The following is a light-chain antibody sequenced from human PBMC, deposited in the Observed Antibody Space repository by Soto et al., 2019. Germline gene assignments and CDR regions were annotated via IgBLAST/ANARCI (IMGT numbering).Light chain of an antibody. V-gene: IGKV3-11*01. CDR3: QQRNSWPPPT. Sequence: EIALTQSPATLSLSPGERATLSCRASQTISNSLAWYQEKPGQAPRLLIYDSSNRATGIPPRFSGSGSGTDFTLTISSLEPEDLAVYYCQQRNSWPPPTFGGGTRVEI. CDR1: QTISNS. J-gene: IGKJ4*01. CDR2: DSS.